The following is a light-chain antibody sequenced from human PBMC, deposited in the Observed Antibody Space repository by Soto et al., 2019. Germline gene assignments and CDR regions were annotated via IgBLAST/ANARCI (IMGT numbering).Light chain of an antibody. V-gene: IGLV2-14*01. CDR3: SSYTSSSTLVV. J-gene: IGLJ2*01. CDR2: EVN. CDR1: SSDVGTSNF. Sequence: QSALTQPASVSGSPGQSITISCTGTSSDVGTSNFVSWHQQHPGKAPKLMIYEVNSRPSGVSHRFSGSKSGNTASLTISGLQAEDEADYYCSSYTSSSTLVVFGGGTKLTVL.